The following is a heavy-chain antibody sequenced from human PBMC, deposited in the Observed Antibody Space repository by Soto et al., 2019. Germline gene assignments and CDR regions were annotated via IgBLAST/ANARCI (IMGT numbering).Heavy chain of an antibody. D-gene: IGHD4-17*01. CDR2: IYSGGST. J-gene: IGHJ6*03. CDR3: ARSNTVTKKGGWGYYYYYMDV. Sequence: GGSLRLSCAASGFTVSSNYMSWVRQAPGKGLEWVSVIYSGGSTYYADSVKGRFTISRHNSKNTLYLQMNSLRAEDTAVYYCARSNTVTKKGGWGYYYYYMDVWGKGTTVTVSS. V-gene: IGHV3-53*04. CDR1: GFTVSSNY.